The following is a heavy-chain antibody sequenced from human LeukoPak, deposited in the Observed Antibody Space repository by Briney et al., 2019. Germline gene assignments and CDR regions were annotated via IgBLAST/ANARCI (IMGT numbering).Heavy chain of an antibody. Sequence: EASVKVSCKASRYTFTGYYMHWVRQAPGQGLEWMGWINANNGDTKYSQRFQGRVTITRDTSARTAYMELSSLRSEDTAVYYCARGSLWFGSPTNYFDYWGQGTLVTVSS. D-gene: IGHD3-10*01. J-gene: IGHJ4*02. CDR3: ARGSLWFGSPTNYFDY. CDR2: INANNGDT. CDR1: RYTFTGYY. V-gene: IGHV1-3*01.